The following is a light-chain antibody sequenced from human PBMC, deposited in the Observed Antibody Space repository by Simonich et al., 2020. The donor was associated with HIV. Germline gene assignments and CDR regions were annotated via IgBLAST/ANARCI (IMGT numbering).Light chain of an antibody. CDR1: VLAKKY. CDR2: KDS. CDR3: HSADSSGTYRV. V-gene: IGLV3-27*01. Sequence: SYELTQPSSVSVSPGQTARNTCSGDVLAKKYARWFQQKPGQAPVLVIYKDSERPSGIPERFSGSSSGTTVTLTISGAQVEDEADYYCHSADSSGTYRVFGGGTKLTVL. J-gene: IGLJ3*02.